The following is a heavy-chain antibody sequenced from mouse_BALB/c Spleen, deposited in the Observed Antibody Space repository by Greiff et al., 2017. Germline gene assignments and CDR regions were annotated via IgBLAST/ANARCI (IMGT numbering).Heavy chain of an antibody. D-gene: IGHD2-1*01. CDR1: GFNIKDYY. CDR3: NAGGNYFYAMDY. J-gene: IGHJ4*01. Sequence: VQLQQSGAELVRSGASVKLSCTASGFNIKDYYMHWVKQRPEQGLEWIGWIDPENGDTEYAPKFQGKATMTADTSSNTAYLQLSSLTSEDTAVDYCNAGGNYFYAMDYWGQGTSVTVSS. CDR2: IDPENGDT. V-gene: IGHV14-4*02.